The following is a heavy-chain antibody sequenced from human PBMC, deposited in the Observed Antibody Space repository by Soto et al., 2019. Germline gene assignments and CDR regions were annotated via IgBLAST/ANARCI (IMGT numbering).Heavy chain of an antibody. V-gene: IGHV3-48*03. CDR2: ISSSGSTI. Sequence: HPGGSLRLSCAASGFTFSSYEMNWVRQAPGKGLEWVSYISSSGSTIYYADSVKGRFTISRDNAKNSLYLQMNSLRAEDTAVYYCARSYSSGIDYWGQGTLVTVSS. CDR3: ARSYSSGIDY. J-gene: IGHJ4*02. CDR1: GFTFSSYE. D-gene: IGHD6-19*01.